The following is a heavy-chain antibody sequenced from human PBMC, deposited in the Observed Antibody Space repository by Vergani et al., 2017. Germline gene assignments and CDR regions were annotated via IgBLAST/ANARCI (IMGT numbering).Heavy chain of an antibody. Sequence: QVQLVESGGGVVQPGRSLRLSCAASGFTFSSYGMHWVRQAPGKGLEWVAVIWYDGSNKYYADSVKGRFTISRDNSKNTLYLQMNSLRAEDTAVYYWAREWALGMATTDYYYYYGMDVWGQGTTVTVSS. CDR3: AREWALGMATTDYYYYYGMDV. CDR1: GFTFSSYG. J-gene: IGHJ6*02. V-gene: IGHV3-33*01. CDR2: IWYDGSNK. D-gene: IGHD5-24*01.